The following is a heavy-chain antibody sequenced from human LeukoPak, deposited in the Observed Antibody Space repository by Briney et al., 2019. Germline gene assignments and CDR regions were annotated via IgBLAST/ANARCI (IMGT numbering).Heavy chain of an antibody. Sequence: GGSLRLSCAASGFAFSTYWMDWVRQAPGKGLEWVGNINQDGSVKHYVDSVRGRFTISRDNARNSVYLQMSALRVEDTAVYYCTRDFVFWGQGTLVTVSS. CDR3: TRDFVF. V-gene: IGHV3-7*01. CDR2: INQDGSVK. CDR1: GFAFSTYW. J-gene: IGHJ4*02. D-gene: IGHD3-3*01.